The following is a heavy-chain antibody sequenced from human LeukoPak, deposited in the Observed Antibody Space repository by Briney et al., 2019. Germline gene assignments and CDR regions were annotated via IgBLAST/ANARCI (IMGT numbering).Heavy chain of an antibody. J-gene: IGHJ4*02. D-gene: IGHD3-10*01. V-gene: IGHV4-39*07. CDR2: IYYGGST. CDR1: GGSISSSSYY. Sequence: SETLSLICTVSGGSISSSSYYWGWIRQPPGKGLEWIGRIYYGGSTYYNSSLKSRVTISVDTSKHQFSLKLSSVTAADTAVYYCARARLLWFGELGYWGQGTLVTVSS. CDR3: ARARLLWFGELGY.